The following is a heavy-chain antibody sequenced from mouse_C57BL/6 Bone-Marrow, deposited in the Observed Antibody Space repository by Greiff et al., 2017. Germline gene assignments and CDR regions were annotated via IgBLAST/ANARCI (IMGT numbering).Heavy chain of an antibody. CDR2: INPYNGGT. J-gene: IGHJ1*03. CDR3: ARSPHYSNYVWYFDV. V-gene: IGHV1-19*01. Sequence: VQLQQSGPVLVKPGASVKMSCKASGYTFTDYYMNWVKQSHGKSLEWIGVINPYNGGTSYNQKFKGKATLTVDKSSSTAYMELNSLTSEDSAVYYCARSPHYSNYVWYFDVWGTVTTVTVSS. D-gene: IGHD2-5*01. CDR1: GYTFTDYY.